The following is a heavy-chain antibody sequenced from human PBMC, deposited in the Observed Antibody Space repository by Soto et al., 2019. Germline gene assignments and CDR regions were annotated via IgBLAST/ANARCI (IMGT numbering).Heavy chain of an antibody. V-gene: IGHV3-21*01. CDR3: ARDYRHIQPLGNYYGMDV. J-gene: IGHJ6*02. CDR2: ISSSSSYI. CDR1: GFTFSSYS. D-gene: IGHD1-1*01. Sequence: GESLKISCAASGFTFSSYSMNWVRQAPGKGLEWVSSISSSSSYIYYADSVKGRFTISRDNAKNSLYLQMNSLRAEDTAVYYCARDYRHIQPLGNYYGMDVWSQGTTVTVSS.